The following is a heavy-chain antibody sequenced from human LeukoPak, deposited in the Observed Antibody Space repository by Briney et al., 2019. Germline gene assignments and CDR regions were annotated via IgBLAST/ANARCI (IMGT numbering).Heavy chain of an antibody. CDR2: INHSGST. V-gene: IGHV4-34*01. D-gene: IGHD3-9*01. CDR1: GGSFSGYY. Sequence: KTSETLSLTCAVYGGSFSGYYWSWIRQPPGKGLEWIGEINHSGSTNYNPSLKSRVTISVDTSKNQFSLKLSSVTAADTAVYYCARSYLRYFDPRARSFDYWGQGTLVTVPS. J-gene: IGHJ4*02. CDR3: ARSYLRYFDPRARSFDY.